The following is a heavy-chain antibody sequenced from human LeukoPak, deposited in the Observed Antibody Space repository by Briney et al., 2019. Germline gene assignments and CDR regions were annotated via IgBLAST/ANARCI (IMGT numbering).Heavy chain of an antibody. CDR2: ITSSSDYT. J-gene: IGHJ4*02. CDR3: ATNEPY. V-gene: IGHV3-21*01. CDR1: GITFSNYA. Sequence: GGSLRLSCAASGITFSNYAMNWVRQAPGKGLEWVSSITSSSDYTYYADSVKGRFTISRDSAEDSLYLQMNSLRAEDTAVYYCATNEPYWGQGTLVTVSS. D-gene: IGHD1-1*01.